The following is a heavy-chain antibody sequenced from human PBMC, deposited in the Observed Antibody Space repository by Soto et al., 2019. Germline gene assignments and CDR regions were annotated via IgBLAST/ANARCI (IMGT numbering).Heavy chain of an antibody. J-gene: IGHJ5*02. Sequence: ASVKVSCKASGYTFTSYYMHWVRQAPGQGFEWMGIINPSGGSTSYAQKFQGRVTMTRDTSTSTVYMELSSLRSEDTAVYYCARGIVVVPAAIASWFDPWGQGTLVTVSS. CDR2: INPSGGST. D-gene: IGHD2-2*01. CDR1: GYTFTSYY. V-gene: IGHV1-46*01. CDR3: ARGIVVVPAAIASWFDP.